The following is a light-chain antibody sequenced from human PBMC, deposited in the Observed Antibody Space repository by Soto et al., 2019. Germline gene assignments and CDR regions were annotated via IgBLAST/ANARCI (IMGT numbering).Light chain of an antibody. Sequence: EIVLTQSPGTLSLSPGERATLSCRASHSVSSSYLAWYQQKPGQAPGLLIYGASSRATGIPDRFSGSGSGTDFTLTISRLEPEDFAVYYCQQYGSLPPYTFGQGTKLEIK. CDR2: GAS. V-gene: IGKV3-20*01. CDR1: HSVSSSY. J-gene: IGKJ2*01. CDR3: QQYGSLPPYT.